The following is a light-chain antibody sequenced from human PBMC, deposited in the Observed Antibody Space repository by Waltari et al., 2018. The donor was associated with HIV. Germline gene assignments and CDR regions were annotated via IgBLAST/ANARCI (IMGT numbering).Light chain of an antibody. CDR3: QQYYHWPRT. Sequence: VMTQSPATLSVSPGERATLSCRASQSVKTNLAWYQQKPGQAPRLLIHGASTRASGVATRFSGSGSGTEFTLTINSLQSEDAAVYFCQQYYHWPRTFGQGTKV. V-gene: IGKV3D-15*01. CDR2: GAS. CDR1: QSVKTN. J-gene: IGKJ1*01.